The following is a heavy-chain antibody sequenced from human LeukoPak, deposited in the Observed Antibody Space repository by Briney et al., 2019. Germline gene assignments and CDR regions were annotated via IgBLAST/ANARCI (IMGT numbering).Heavy chain of an antibody. Sequence: SETLSLTCAVYGGSFSGYYWSWIRQPPGKGLEWIGEINHSGSTDYNPSLKSRVTISVDTSKNQFSLKLSSVTAADTAVYYCAREGDEWDPRDTFDYWGQGTLVTVSS. CDR3: AREGDEWDPRDTFDY. CDR1: GGSFSGYY. J-gene: IGHJ4*02. V-gene: IGHV4-34*01. CDR2: INHSGST. D-gene: IGHD1-26*01.